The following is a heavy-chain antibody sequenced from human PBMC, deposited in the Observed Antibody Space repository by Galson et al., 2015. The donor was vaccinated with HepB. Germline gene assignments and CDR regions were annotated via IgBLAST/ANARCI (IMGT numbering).Heavy chain of an antibody. J-gene: IGHJ6*02. CDR2: LSGSGNRT. D-gene: IGHD6-6*01. CDR3: AKGGNIATRYCGMEV. V-gene: IGHV3-23*01. CDR1: GFTSSSNA. Sequence: SLRLSCAASGFTSSSNAMSWVRQAPGKGLEWVSCLSGSGNRTHFADSVKGRFTISRDNSKNMVYLQMNSLRAEDTAVYYCAKGGNIATRYCGMEVWGQGTTVTVSS.